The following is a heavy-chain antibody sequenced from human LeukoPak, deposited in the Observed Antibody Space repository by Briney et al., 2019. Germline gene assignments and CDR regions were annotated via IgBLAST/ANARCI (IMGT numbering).Heavy chain of an antibody. CDR2: INHSGST. V-gene: IGHV4-34*01. D-gene: IGHD7-27*01. CDR1: GGSCSGYY. CDR3: ASLNWGYAPPNDY. J-gene: IGHJ4*02. Sequence: SETLSLACAVYGGSCSGYYWSWIRQPPGKGLEWIGEINHSGSTNYNPSLKSRVTISVDTSKNQFSLKLSSVTAADTVVYYCASLNWGYAPPNDYWGQGTLVTVSS.